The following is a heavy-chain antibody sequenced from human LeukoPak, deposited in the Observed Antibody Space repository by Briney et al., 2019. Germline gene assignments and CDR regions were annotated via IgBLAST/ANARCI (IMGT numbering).Heavy chain of an antibody. CDR3: ARGHGSGSYEAIDY. CDR2: ISSSGSYI. Sequence: GGSLRLSCAASGFTSSSYGMNWVRQAPGKGLEWVSSISSSGSYIYYADSVKGRFTISRDNAKNSLYLQMNSLRAEDTALYYCARGHGSGSYEAIDYWGQGTLVTVSS. J-gene: IGHJ4*02. V-gene: IGHV3-21*04. CDR1: GFTSSSYG. D-gene: IGHD3-10*01.